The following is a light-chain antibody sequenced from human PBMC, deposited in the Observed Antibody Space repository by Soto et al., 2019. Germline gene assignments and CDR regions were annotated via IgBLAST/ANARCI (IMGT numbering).Light chain of an antibody. CDR2: KAS. CDR1: QTISSW. V-gene: IGKV1-5*03. Sequence: IHMTHTHSTLSGSVGDRVTITCRASQTISSWLAWYQQKPGKAPKLLIYKASTLKSGVPSRFSGSGSGTEFTLTISSLQPDDFATYSCQPYNSYSEAFGHGTKV. CDR3: QPYNSYSEA. J-gene: IGKJ1*01.